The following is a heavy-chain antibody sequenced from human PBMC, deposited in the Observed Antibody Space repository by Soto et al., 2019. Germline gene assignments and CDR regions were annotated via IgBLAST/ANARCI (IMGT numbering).Heavy chain of an antibody. CDR2: IYYSGST. V-gene: IGHV4-39*01. D-gene: IGHD2-15*01. Sequence: QLQLQESGPGLVKPSETLSLTCTVSGGSISSSSYYWGWIRQPPGRGLEWIGSIYYSGSTYYNPSLKSRVTISVDTSKHQFSLKLSSVTAADTAVYYCARHTPAISISDHWGQGTLVTVSS. CDR3: ARHTPAISISDH. J-gene: IGHJ4*02. CDR1: GGSISSSSYY.